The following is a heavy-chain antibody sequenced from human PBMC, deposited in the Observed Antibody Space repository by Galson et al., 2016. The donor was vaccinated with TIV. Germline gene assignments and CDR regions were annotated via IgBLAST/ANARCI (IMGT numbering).Heavy chain of an antibody. CDR2: ISSDSNYM. J-gene: IGHJ4*02. Sequence: SLRLSCAASGFIFSTYTMNWVRQAPGKGLEWVSSISSDSNYMHYADSVKGRFTISRDNAKHSLSLHMNSLRAEDTAEYYCAREGSHHYASGRFYEPDYWGKGALVTVSS. CDR1: GFIFSTYT. V-gene: IGHV3-21*01. D-gene: IGHD3-10*01. CDR3: AREGSHHYASGRFYEPDY.